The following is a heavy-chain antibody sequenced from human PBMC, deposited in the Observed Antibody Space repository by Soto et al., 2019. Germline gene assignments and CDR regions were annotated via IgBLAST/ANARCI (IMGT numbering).Heavy chain of an antibody. CDR3: AKDPNYDILTGYSDY. CDR1: GFTFSSYA. J-gene: IGHJ4*02. D-gene: IGHD3-9*01. V-gene: IGHV3-23*01. CDR2: ISGRGGST. Sequence: GGSLRLSCAASGFTFSSYAMSWVRQAPGKGLEWVSAISGRGGSTSYADSVKGRFTISRDNSKHTLYLQMNSLRAEDTAVYHCAKDPNYDILTGYSDYWGQGTLVTVSS.